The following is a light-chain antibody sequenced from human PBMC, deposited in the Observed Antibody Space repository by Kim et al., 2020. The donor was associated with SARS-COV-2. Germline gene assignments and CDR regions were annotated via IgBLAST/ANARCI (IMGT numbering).Light chain of an antibody. CDR2: DVS. Sequence: QSALTQPASVSGSPGQSITISCTGTSSDVGGYNYVSWYQQHPGKAPKLMIYDVSKRPSGVSNRLSGSKSGNTASLTISGLQAEDEADYYCSSYTSSSTWVFGGGNQLTDL. CDR1: SSDVGGYNY. CDR3: SSYTSSSTWV. J-gene: IGLJ3*02. V-gene: IGLV2-14*01.